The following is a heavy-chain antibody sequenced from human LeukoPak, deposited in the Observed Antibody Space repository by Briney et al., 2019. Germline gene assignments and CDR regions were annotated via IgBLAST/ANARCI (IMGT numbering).Heavy chain of an antibody. CDR3: VKGATMTN. D-gene: IGHD3-22*01. J-gene: IGHJ4*02. Sequence: GGSLILSCTASRFTFSHYYMSWVRQPPGKGLEWVAYMSGNGDSIFYADSVNGRFTISRDNANNLLSLQMNSLRADDTAIYYCVKGATMTNWGQGTLVTVSS. CDR2: MSGNGDSI. CDR1: RFTFSHYY. V-gene: IGHV3-11*01.